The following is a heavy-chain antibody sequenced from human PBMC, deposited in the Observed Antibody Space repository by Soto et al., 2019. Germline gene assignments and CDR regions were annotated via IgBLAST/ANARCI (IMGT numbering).Heavy chain of an antibody. CDR2: IIPIFGTA. D-gene: IGHD3-3*01. CDR3: ASIWSGPYYYGMDV. CDR1: GGTFSSYA. V-gene: IGHV1-69*13. Sequence: SVKVSCKASGGTFSSYAISWVRQAPGQGLEWMGGIIPIFGTANYAQKFQGRVTITADESTSTAYMELSSLRSEDTAVYYCASIWSGPYYYGMDVWGQGTTVTVSS. J-gene: IGHJ6*02.